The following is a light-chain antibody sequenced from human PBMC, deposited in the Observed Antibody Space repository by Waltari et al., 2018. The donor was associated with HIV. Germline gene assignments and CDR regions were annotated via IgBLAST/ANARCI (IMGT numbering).Light chain of an antibody. CDR2: GKN. V-gene: IGLV3-19*01. J-gene: IGLJ3*02. CDR1: SLRSYY. CDR3: NSRDSSGNHQGV. Sequence: SSELTQDPAVSVALGQTVRITCQGDSLRSYYASWYQQKPGQAPVLVIYGKNNRPSGIPDRFAGSSSGNTASLTITGAQAEDEADYYRNSRDSSGNHQGVFGGGTKLTVL.